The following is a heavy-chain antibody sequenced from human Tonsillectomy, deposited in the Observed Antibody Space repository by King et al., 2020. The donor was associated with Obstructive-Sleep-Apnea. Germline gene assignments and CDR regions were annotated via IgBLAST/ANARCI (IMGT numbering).Heavy chain of an antibody. CDR2: LLYYGTNK. Sequence: VQLVESGGGVGQPGGSLRLSCAGSGFTFSSYGMNWVRQAPGKGLEWTALLLYYGTNKQYADSVKGRFTISRSNPNSTLYLQMNSLRPEDTAVYYCAKEGTYDGSSAGSWYFDLWGRGTLVTVSS. J-gene: IGHJ2*01. CDR3: AKEGTYDGSSAGSWYFDL. V-gene: IGHV3-30*02. CDR1: GFTFSSYG. D-gene: IGHD1-26*01.